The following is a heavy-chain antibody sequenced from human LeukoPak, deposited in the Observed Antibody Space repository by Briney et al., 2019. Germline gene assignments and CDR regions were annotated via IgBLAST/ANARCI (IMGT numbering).Heavy chain of an antibody. J-gene: IGHJ6*04. CDR2: ISSSGSTI. Sequence: GGTLRLSCAASGFTFSSYGMAWVRQAPGKGLEWVSYISSSGSTIYYADSVKGRFTISRDNAKNSLYLQMNSLRAEDTAVYYCAELGITMIGGVWGKGTTVTISS. CDR3: AELGITMIGGV. V-gene: IGHV3-48*04. CDR1: GFTFSSYG. D-gene: IGHD3-10*02.